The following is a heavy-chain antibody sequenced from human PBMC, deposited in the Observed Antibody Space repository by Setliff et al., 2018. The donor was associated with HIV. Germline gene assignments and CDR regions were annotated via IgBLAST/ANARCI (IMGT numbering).Heavy chain of an antibody. CDR2: IYHSGST. D-gene: IGHD6-19*01. J-gene: IGHJ4*02. Sequence: LSLTCAVSGGSISSSNWWSWVRQSPGKGLEWIGEIYHSGSTDYNPSLKSRVTISVDKSRNQFSLKLSSVTAADTAVYYCARFTSGWYGQYWGQGTLVTVSS. V-gene: IGHV4-4*02. CDR3: ARFTSGWYGQY. CDR1: GGSISSSNW.